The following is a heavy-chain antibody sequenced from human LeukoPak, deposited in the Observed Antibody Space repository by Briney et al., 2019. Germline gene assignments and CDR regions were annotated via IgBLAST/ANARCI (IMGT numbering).Heavy chain of an antibody. V-gene: IGHV1-69*13. CDR2: IIPIFGTA. CDR1: GGTFSSYA. J-gene: IGHJ5*02. D-gene: IGHD4-23*01. CDR3: ASGQGGVTQDWFDP. Sequence: SVKVSCKASGGTFSSYAISWVRQAPGQGLEWMGGIIPIFGTANYAQKFQGRVTITAGESTSTAYMELSSLRSEDTAVYYCASGQGGVTQDWFDPWGQGTLVTVSS.